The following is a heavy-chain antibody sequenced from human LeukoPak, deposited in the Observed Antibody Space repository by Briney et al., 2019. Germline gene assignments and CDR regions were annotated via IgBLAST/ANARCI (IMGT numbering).Heavy chain of an antibody. CDR1: GGSFSGYY. J-gene: IGHJ5*02. CDR3: ARGRNWNYVRGRFDP. D-gene: IGHD1-7*01. CDR2: INHSGST. V-gene: IGHV4-34*01. Sequence: PSETLSLTCAVYGGSFSGYYWSWIRQPPGKGLEWIGEINHSGSTNYNPSLKSRVTISVDTSKNQFSLKLSSVTAADTAVYYCARGRNWNYVRGRFDPWGQGTLVTVSS.